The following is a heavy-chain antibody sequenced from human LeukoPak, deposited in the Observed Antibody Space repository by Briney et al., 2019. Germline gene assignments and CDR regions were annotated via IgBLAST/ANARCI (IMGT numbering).Heavy chain of an antibody. V-gene: IGHV4-39*01. CDR3: ARIHIVVVPAAMYYFDY. Sequence: AETLSLTCTVSGGSISSSSYYWGWIRQPPGKGLEWIGSFYYSGSTYYNPSLKSRVTISVDTSKNQFSLKLSSVTAADTAVYYCARIHIVVVPAAMYYFDYWGQGTLVTVSS. J-gene: IGHJ4*02. CDR2: FYYSGST. CDR1: GGSISSSSYY. D-gene: IGHD2-2*01.